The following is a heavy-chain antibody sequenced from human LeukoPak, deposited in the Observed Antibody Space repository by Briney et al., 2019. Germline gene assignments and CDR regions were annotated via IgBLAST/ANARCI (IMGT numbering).Heavy chain of an antibody. CDR1: GGSCSGYY. CDR3: ARGGSRLRYFDWLVPPRWFDP. D-gene: IGHD3-9*01. V-gene: IGHV4-34*01. CDR2: INHSGST. Sequence: SDTLSLTCAIYGGSCSGYYWSWIRQPPGKGLELIGEINHSGSTNYNPSLKSRVTISVDTSKNQFSLKLSSVTAADTAVYYCARGGSRLRYFDWLVPPRWFDPWGQGTLVTVSS. J-gene: IGHJ5*02.